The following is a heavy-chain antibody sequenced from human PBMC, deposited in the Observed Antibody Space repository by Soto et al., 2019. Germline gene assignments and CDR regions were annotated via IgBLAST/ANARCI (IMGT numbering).Heavy chain of an antibody. CDR3: ATQEVGGSYVYTFDP. D-gene: IGHD1-26*01. V-gene: IGHV4-39*01. J-gene: IGHJ5*02. CDR2: IYYSGST. CDR1: GGSITSSSYY. Sequence: QLHLRESGPGLVKPSETLSLTCTVSGGSITSSSYYWGWIRQPPGKGLEWIGSIYYSGSTYYNPSLKSRVNISVDTSKNQFSRKLSSVTAADTAVYYCATQEVGGSYVYTFDPWGQGTLVTVSS.